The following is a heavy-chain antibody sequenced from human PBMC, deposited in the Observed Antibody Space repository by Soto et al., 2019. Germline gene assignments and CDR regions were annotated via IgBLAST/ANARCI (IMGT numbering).Heavy chain of an antibody. D-gene: IGHD4-17*01. Sequence: DVQLLDSGGGLVQPGGSLRLSCAASGFTFSNSAMSWVRQVPGKGLEWVSFINGRGDKTYYADSVKGRFTISRDNSKHTLYLQMNSLRVEDTSIYYCAKGGYGEILFDYWGQGTLVTVSS. CDR3: AKGGYGEILFDY. CDR2: INGRGDKT. J-gene: IGHJ4*02. V-gene: IGHV3-23*01. CDR1: GFTFSNSA.